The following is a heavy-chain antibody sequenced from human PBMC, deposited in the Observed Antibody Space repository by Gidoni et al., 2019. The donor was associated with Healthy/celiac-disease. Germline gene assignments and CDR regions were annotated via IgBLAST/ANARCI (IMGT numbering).Heavy chain of an antibody. CDR2: ISSSSSYI. Sequence: EVQLVESGGGLVKPGGSLRLSCAASGFTFSSYSMNWVRQAPGKGLEWVSSISSSSSYIYYADSVKGRFTTSRDNAKNSLYLQMNSLRAEDTAVYYCARDRGGSYYLSPLGYWGQGTLVTVSS. V-gene: IGHV3-21*01. J-gene: IGHJ4*02. CDR1: GFTFSSYS. D-gene: IGHD1-26*01. CDR3: ARDRGGSYYLSPLGY.